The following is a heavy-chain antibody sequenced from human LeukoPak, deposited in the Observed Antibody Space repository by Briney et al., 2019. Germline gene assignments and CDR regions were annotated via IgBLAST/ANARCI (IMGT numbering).Heavy chain of an antibody. CDR1: GGSISSYY. D-gene: IGHD3-10*01. J-gene: IGHJ5*02. CDR2: IYYSGST. V-gene: IGHV4-59*01. CDR3: ARSEGYYGSGSFNWFDP. Sequence: SKTLSLTCTVSGGSISSYYWSWIRQPPGKGPEWIGYIYYSGSTNYNPSLKSRVTISVDTSKNQFSLKLSSVTAADTAVYYCARSEGYYGSGSFNWFDPWGQGTLVTVSS.